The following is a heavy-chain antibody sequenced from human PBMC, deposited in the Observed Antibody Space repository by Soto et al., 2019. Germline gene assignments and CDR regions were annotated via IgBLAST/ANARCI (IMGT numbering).Heavy chain of an antibody. CDR3: PRGGKLGGDLDV. V-gene: IGHV1-69*02. J-gene: IGHJ6*04. Sequence: QAQLVQSGAEVKKPGSSVKVSCKASGGTFNRETFSWVRQAPGQGLQWMGRIIPVLDLADYAQKFEGRVTITADTSTTTVYLDLSGLGSDDTAVYYCPRGGKLGGDLDVWGKGTPVIVSS. D-gene: IGHD3-10*01. CDR1: GGTFNRET. CDR2: IIPVLDLA.